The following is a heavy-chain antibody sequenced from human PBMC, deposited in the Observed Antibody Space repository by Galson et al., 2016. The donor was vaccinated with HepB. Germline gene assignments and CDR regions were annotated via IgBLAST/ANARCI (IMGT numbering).Heavy chain of an antibody. V-gene: IGHV5-51*01. Sequence: QSGAEVKKPGETLKISCQASGYRFISHWIGWVRQMPGKGLGWMGIIYPADSDARYSPSFQGQVTFSVDKSNNTAYLQWNNVKAADSATYYCARHVDYGDLTNEFDIWGQGTVVTVSS. J-gene: IGHJ3*02. CDR3: ARHVDYGDLTNEFDI. CDR1: GYRFISHW. D-gene: IGHD4-17*01. CDR2: IYPADSDA.